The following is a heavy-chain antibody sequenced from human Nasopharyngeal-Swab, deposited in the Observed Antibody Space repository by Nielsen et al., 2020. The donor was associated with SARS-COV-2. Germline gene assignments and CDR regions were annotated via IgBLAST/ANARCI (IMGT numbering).Heavy chain of an antibody. CDR2: INSDGSST. D-gene: IGHD1-26*01. CDR3: AREVNSGSYRDDY. V-gene: IGHV3-74*01. CDR1: GFTFSSHW. Sequence: GESLKISCAASGFTFSSHWMHWVRPARGKGLVWVSRINSDGSSTTYAGSVKGRFTISRDNAKNTLYLQMNNLSAEDTAVYFCAREVNSGSYRDDYWGQGTLVTVSS. J-gene: IGHJ4*02.